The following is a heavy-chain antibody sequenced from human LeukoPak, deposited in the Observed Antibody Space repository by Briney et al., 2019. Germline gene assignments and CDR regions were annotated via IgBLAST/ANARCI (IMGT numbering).Heavy chain of an antibody. D-gene: IGHD2-21*02. CDR3: AKDGEGDPFDY. V-gene: IGHV3-30*18. CDR2: ISYDGSNK. J-gene: IGHJ4*02. Sequence: PGGSLRLSCAASGFTFSSYGMHWVRQAAGKGLEWVAVISYDGSNKYYADSVKGRFTISRDNSKNTLYLQMNSLRAEDTAVYYCAKDGEGDPFDYWGQGTLVTVSS. CDR1: GFTFSSYG.